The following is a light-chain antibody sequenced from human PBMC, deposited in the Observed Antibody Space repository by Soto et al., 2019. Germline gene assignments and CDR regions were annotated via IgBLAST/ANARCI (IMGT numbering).Light chain of an antibody. Sequence: ESVLTQSPGNLSLSPGERATLSCRASQSVSSSYLAWYQQKPGQAPRLLTYGASSRATGIPDRFRGSGSGTDFTLTISRLEPEEVAVYYCQQYGSAPLTCGGGTKVEIQ. CDR1: QSVSSSY. CDR2: GAS. CDR3: QQYGSAPLT. V-gene: IGKV3-20*01. J-gene: IGKJ4*01.